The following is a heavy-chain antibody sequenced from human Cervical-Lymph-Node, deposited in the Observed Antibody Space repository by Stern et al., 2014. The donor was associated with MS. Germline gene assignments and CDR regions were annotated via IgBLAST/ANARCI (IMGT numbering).Heavy chain of an antibody. J-gene: IGHJ4*02. D-gene: IGHD5-12*01. CDR1: GGSISTYY. CDR3: ARDDGYSGYDS. Sequence: VQLQESGPGLVKPSETLSLTCLISGGSISTYYWSWVRQPPGKGLEWIGYIYYSGNTNYKPSLKSRVAMSVDTSKNQFSLKLGPVTAADTAVYYCARDDGYSGYDSWGQGTLVTVSS. CDR2: IYYSGNT. V-gene: IGHV4-59*01.